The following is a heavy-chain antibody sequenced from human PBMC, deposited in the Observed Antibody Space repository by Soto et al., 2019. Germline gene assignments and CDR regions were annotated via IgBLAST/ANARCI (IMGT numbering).Heavy chain of an antibody. Sequence: PSETLSLTCTVSGGSISSHYWSWIRQPPGKRLEWIGYVHNSGSTNYNPSLKSRVTISVDTSKNQFSLKLSSVTAADTAVYYCAGGYCSGGSCANWFDPWGQGTLVTVS. J-gene: IGHJ5*02. CDR2: VHNSGST. D-gene: IGHD2-15*01. CDR3: AGGYCSGGSCANWFDP. CDR1: GGSISSHY. V-gene: IGHV4-59*08.